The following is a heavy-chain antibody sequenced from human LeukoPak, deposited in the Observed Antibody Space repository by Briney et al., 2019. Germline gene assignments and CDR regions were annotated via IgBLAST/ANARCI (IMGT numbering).Heavy chain of an antibody. V-gene: IGHV4-4*07. J-gene: IGHJ6*03. CDR2: IYTSGST. CDR1: GGSISSYY. D-gene: IGHD6-6*01. Sequence: SETLSLTCTVSGGSISSYYWSWIRQPAGKGLEWIGRIYTSGSTTYNPSLKSRVTMSVDTSKNQFSLKLSSVTAADTAVYYCARGSIAARPPYYYYMDVWGKGTTVTVSS. CDR3: ARGSIAARPPYYYYMDV.